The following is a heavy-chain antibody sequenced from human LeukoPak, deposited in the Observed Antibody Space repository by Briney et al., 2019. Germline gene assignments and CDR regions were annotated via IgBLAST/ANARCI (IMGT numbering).Heavy chain of an antibody. V-gene: IGHV3-21*01. Sequence: GGSLRLPCAASGFTFSSYSMNWVRQAPGKGLEWVSSISSSSSYIYYADSVKGRFTISRDNAKNSLYLQMNGLRAEDTAVYYWGRGGELLSYFNYWGQGPWVTVS. CDR2: ISSSSSYI. CDR1: GFTFSSYS. CDR3: GRGGELLSYFNY. D-gene: IGHD1-26*01. J-gene: IGHJ4*02.